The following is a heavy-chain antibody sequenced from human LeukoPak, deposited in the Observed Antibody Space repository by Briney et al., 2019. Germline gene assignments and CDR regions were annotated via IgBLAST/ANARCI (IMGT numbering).Heavy chain of an antibody. Sequence: PSETLSLTCTVSGASISSYYWSWIRQPPGKGLEWIGYIYYSGSTNYNPSLKSRVTISVDTSKNQFSLKLSSVTAADTAVYYCARGTHWSGLDYWGQGTLVTVSS. CDR3: ARGTHWSGLDY. D-gene: IGHD3-3*01. CDR2: IYYSGST. V-gene: IGHV4-59*08. J-gene: IGHJ4*02. CDR1: GASISSYY.